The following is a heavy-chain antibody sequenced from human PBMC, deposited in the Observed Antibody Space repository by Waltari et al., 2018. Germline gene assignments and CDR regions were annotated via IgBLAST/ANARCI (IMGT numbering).Heavy chain of an antibody. J-gene: IGHJ1*01. Sequence: QVQLQQWGAGLLKPSETLSLSCAVHGGSFSAYYWNWIRQAPGKGLEWIGEIHDRGTRNYNPSLKSRVTISVETSRNQVSLTLTSVPAADTGLYYCARSAAIVVRGRYCQYWGQGTLVTVSP. V-gene: IGHV4-34*02. CDR3: ARSAAIVVRGRYCQY. CDR2: IHDRGTR. CDR1: GGSFSAYY. D-gene: IGHD3-10*01.